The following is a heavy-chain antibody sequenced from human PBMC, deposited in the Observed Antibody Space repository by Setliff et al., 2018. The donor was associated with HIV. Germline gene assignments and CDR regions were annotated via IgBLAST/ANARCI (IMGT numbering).Heavy chain of an antibody. V-gene: IGHV1-3*01. CDR1: GYTFTDYP. D-gene: IGHD3-3*01. Sequence: GASVKVSCKASGYTFTDYPVHWVRQAPGQRLEWMGWINAGNGDTKFSEKFQGRVTITRDTSASIAYMELSSLRSEDTAVYYCARGGPWSGYYHYYYYMDVWGKGTTVTVSS. CDR3: ARGGPWSGYYHYYYYMDV. CDR2: INAGNGDT. J-gene: IGHJ6*03.